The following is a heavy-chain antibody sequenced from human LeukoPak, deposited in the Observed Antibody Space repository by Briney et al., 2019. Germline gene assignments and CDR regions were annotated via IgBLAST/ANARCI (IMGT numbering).Heavy chain of an antibody. V-gene: IGHV1-18*01. CDR1: GYTFTSYG. D-gene: IGHD3-3*01. CDR2: VSAYNGNT. Sequence: GASVKVSCKASGYTFTSYGISWVRQAPGQGLEWMGWVSAYNGNTNYAQKLQGRVTMTTDTSTSTAYMELRSLRSDDTAVYYCARDYDFWSGYYPQDYWGQGTLVTVSS. J-gene: IGHJ4*02. CDR3: ARDYDFWSGYYPQDY.